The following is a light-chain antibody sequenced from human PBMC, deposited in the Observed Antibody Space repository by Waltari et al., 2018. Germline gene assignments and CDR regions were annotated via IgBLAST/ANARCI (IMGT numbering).Light chain of an antibody. CDR3: QQSYSTPYT. CDR1: QSISSY. J-gene: IGKJ2*01. V-gene: IGKV1-39*01. Sequence: DIQMTQSQSSLSASVGDRVPITCRASQSISSYLNWYQQKPGKAPKLLIYAASSLQSGVPSRFSGSGSGTDFTLTISSLQPEDFATYYCQQSYSTPYTFGQGTKLEIK. CDR2: AAS.